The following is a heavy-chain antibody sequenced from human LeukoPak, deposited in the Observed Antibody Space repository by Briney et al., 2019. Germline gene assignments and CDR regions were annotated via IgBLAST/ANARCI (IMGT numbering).Heavy chain of an antibody. CDR2: IYYSGST. CDR1: GGSISNYY. Sequence: SETLSLTCTLSGGSISNYYWDWIRQPPGKGLDWIGYIYYSGSTKYNPSLKSRVTISVDTSKNQFSLRLSSVTAADTAVYYCARGGFLDPFDPWGQGTLVTVSS. D-gene: IGHD1-1*01. V-gene: IGHV4-59*01. CDR3: ARGGFLDPFDP. J-gene: IGHJ5*02.